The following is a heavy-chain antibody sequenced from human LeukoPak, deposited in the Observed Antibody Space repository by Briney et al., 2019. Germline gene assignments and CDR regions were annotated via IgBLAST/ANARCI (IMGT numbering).Heavy chain of an antibody. CDR3: ARDDVVPDYYYYMDV. V-gene: IGHV3-7*01. Sequence: GGSLRLSCAASGFTFSSYWMSWVRQAPGKGLEWVANIKQDGSEKYYVDSVKGRFTISRDNAKNSLYLQMNSLRAEDTALYYCARDDVVPDYYYYMDVWGKGTTVTVSS. CDR1: GFTFSSYW. D-gene: IGHD3-10*02. CDR2: IKQDGSEK. J-gene: IGHJ6*03.